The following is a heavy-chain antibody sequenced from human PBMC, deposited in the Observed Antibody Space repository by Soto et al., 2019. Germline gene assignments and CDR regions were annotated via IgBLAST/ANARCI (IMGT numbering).Heavy chain of an antibody. Sequence: QVQLVQSGAEVKRPGSSVKVSCESSGDTFNSYLISWVRQAPGQGLEWMGGVIPIIRVTHYAQKFQGRVTSSAFSSTGTAYMALTNLGFEDPAFYYCARESRGAKGADCWGQGTLVTVSS. V-gene: IGHV1-69*17. D-gene: IGHD3-10*01. J-gene: IGHJ4*02. CDR3: ARESRGAKGADC. CDR1: GDTFNSYL. CDR2: VIPIIRVT.